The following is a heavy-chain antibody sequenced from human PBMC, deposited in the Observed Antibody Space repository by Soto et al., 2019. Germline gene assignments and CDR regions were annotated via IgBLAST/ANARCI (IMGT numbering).Heavy chain of an antibody. CDR3: STRAYDTNGYYRFDP. V-gene: IGHV4-34*01. CDR2: INHSGRV. J-gene: IGHJ5*01. CDR1: GGSFRCHS. D-gene: IGHD3-22*01. Sequence: SETLSLTCSVYGGSFRCHSWTWIRQSPGKGLEWIGDINHSGRVNYSPSLKSRVTISLDTSKNQFSLTLSAVTAADTAMYYCSTRAYDTNGYYRFDPWGQGTLVTVSS.